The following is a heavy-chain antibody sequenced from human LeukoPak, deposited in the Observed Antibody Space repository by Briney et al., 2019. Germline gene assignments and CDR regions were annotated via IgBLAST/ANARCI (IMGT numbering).Heavy chain of an antibody. D-gene: IGHD3-22*01. CDR1: GYTFTSYY. Sequence: GSVTVSCKASGYTFTSYYMHWVRQAPGQGLEWMGIINPSGGSTSYAQKFQGRVTMTRDMSTSTVYMELSSLRSDDTAVYYCARDGDSSGYYPYLTGWGQGTLVTVSS. CDR3: ARDGDSSGYYPYLTG. V-gene: IGHV1-46*01. J-gene: IGHJ4*02. CDR2: INPSGGST.